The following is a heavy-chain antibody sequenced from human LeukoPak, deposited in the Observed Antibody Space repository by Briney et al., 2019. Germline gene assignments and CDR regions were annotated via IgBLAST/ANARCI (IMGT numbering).Heavy chain of an antibody. Sequence: SETLSLTCAVYGGSLSGYYWSWIRQPPGKGLEWIGEINHSGSTNYNPSLKSRVTISVDTSKNQFPLKLSSVTAADTAVYYCARELKVGNTGYYFDYWGQGTLVTVSS. D-gene: IGHD1-7*01. J-gene: IGHJ4*02. CDR1: GGSLSGYY. V-gene: IGHV4-34*01. CDR2: INHSGST. CDR3: ARELKVGNTGYYFDY.